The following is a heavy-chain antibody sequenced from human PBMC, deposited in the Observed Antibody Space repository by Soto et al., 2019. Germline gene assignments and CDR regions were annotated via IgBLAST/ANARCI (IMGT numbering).Heavy chain of an antibody. Sequence: GASVKVSCKASCYTFTSYRISWVRQAPGQGLEWMGWISAYNGNTNYAQKLQGRVTMTTDTSTSTAYMELRSLRSDDTAVYYCAREAPAIGGSYYFDYWGQGTLVTVAS. D-gene: IGHD3-16*01. CDR3: AREAPAIGGSYYFDY. CDR2: ISAYNGNT. CDR1: CYTFTSYR. J-gene: IGHJ4*02. V-gene: IGHV1-18*04.